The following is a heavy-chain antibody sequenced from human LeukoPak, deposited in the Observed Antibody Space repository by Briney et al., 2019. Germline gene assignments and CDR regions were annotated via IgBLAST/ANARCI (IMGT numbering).Heavy chain of an antibody. CDR2: INSDGSSR. D-gene: IGHD6-13*01. CDR1: GFTFSNYW. J-gene: IGHJ4*02. Sequence: GGSLRLSCAASGFTFSNYWMHWVRQAPGEGLVWVSRINSDGSSRNYADSVKGRFTISRDNAKNTLYLQMNSLRAEDTAVYYCASASSHRIAAGGDYWGQGTLVTVSS. V-gene: IGHV3-74*01. CDR3: ASASSHRIAAGGDY.